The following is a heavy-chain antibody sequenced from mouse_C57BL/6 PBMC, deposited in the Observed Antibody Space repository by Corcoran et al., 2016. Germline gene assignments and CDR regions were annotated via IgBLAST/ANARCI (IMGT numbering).Heavy chain of an antibody. Sequence: DVQLQESGPGLVKPSQSLSLTCSVTGYSITSGSYWNWIRPFPGNKLEWMGYISYDGSNNYNPSLKNRISITLNTSKNQFFLKLNSVTTEDTATDYCAREPLYDYGSSYGFDYGRQGTTLTVSS. D-gene: IGHD1-1*01. J-gene: IGHJ2*01. CDR1: GYSITSGSY. CDR3: AREPLYDYGSSYGFDY. CDR2: ISYDGSN. V-gene: IGHV3-6*01.